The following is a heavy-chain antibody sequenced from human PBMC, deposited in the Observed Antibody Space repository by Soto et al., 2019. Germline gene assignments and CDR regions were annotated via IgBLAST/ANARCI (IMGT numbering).Heavy chain of an antibody. V-gene: IGHV1-46*01. Sequence: ASVKVSCKASGISFINHYVHWVRQAPGQGPEWMGLINPAGSDTGYALKFQDRVTMTRNTSTSTVYMELSSLRSEDTAVYYCARTLYGDNVDYWGQGTLVTVSS. CDR1: GISFINHY. CDR2: INPAGSDT. J-gene: IGHJ4*02. CDR3: ARTLYGDNVDY. D-gene: IGHD4-17*01.